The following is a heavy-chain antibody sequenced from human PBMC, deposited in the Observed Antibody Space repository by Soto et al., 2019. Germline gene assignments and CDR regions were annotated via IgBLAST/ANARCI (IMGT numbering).Heavy chain of an antibody. D-gene: IGHD2-2*01. Sequence: SVKVSCKASGGTFSSYTISWVRQAPGQGLEWMGRIIPILGIANYAQKFQGRVTITADKSTSTAYMELSSLRSEDAAGYYCARGVVPAAINGPWRGYYYMDVWGKGTTVTVSS. CDR1: GGTFSSYT. CDR3: ARGVVPAAINGPWRGYYYMDV. J-gene: IGHJ6*03. CDR2: IIPILGIA. V-gene: IGHV1-69*02.